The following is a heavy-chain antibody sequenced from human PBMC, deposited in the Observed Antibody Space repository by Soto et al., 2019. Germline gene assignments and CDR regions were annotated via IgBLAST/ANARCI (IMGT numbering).Heavy chain of an antibody. Sequence: QVQLVQSGAEVKKPGASVKVSCKASGYTFTSYAMHWVRQAPGQRLEWMGWINARNGNTKYSQKFQGRVTITRDTSASTAYMELSSLRSEDTAVYYCARDMGFGLSDYWGQGTLVTVSS. CDR3: ARDMGFGLSDY. CDR1: GYTFTSYA. D-gene: IGHD3-10*01. CDR2: INARNGNT. V-gene: IGHV1-3*01. J-gene: IGHJ4*02.